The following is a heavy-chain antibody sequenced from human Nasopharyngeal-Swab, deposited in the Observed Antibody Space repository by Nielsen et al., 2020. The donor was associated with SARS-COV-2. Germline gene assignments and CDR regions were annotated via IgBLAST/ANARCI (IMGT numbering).Heavy chain of an antibody. Sequence: SETLSLTCTVSGGSISSGSYYWSWIRQPAGKGLEWIGRIYTSGSTNYNPSLKSRVTISVDTSKNQFSLKLSSVTAADTAVYYCARGVGFCTNGVCYNKDYYYYYYMVVWGKGTTVTVSS. CDR2: IYTSGST. D-gene: IGHD2-8*01. J-gene: IGHJ6*03. CDR1: GGSISSGSYY. CDR3: ARGVGFCTNGVCYNKDYYYYYYMVV. V-gene: IGHV4-61*02.